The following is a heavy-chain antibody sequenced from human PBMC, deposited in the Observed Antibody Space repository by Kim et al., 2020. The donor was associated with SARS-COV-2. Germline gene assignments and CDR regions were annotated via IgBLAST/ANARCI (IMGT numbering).Heavy chain of an antibody. Sequence: SETLSLTCTVSGGSISSSSYYWGWIRQPPGKGLEWIGSIYYSGSTYYNPSLKSRVTISVDTSKNQFSLKLSSVTAADTAVYYCAGGGIVLISHWFDPWGQGTLVTVSS. CDR1: GGSISSSSYY. J-gene: IGHJ5*02. CDR2: IYYSGST. D-gene: IGHD2-8*01. V-gene: IGHV4-39*01. CDR3: AGGGIVLISHWFDP.